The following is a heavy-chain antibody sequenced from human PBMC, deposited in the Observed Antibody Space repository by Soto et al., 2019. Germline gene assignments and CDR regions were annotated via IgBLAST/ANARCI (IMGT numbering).Heavy chain of an antibody. Sequence: GGSLRLSCAASGFTFSSYSMNWVRQAPGKGLEWVSYISSSSSTIYYADSVKGRFTISRDNAKNSLYLQMNSLRDEDTAVYYCARGSDILTGYYRDFDYWGQGTLVTVSS. CDR1: GFTFSSYS. J-gene: IGHJ4*02. CDR2: ISSSSSTI. CDR3: ARGSDILTGYYRDFDY. V-gene: IGHV3-48*02. D-gene: IGHD3-9*01.